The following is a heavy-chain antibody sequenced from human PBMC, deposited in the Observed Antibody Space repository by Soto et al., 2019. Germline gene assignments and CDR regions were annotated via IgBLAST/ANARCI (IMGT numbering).Heavy chain of an antibody. CDR2: ISGSGGST. D-gene: IGHD3-3*01. V-gene: IGHV3-23*01. J-gene: IGHJ6*03. Sequence: GGSLRLSCAASGFTFSSYAMSWVRQAPGKGLEWVSAISGSGGSTYYADSVKGRFTISRDNSKNTLYLQMNSLRAEDTAVYYCAKSLGDDFWSGPPSYMDVWGKGTTVTVSS. CDR1: GFTFSSYA. CDR3: AKSLGDDFWSGPPSYMDV.